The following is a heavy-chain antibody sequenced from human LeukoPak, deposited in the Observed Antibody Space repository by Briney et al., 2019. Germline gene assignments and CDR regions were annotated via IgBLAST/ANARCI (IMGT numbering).Heavy chain of an antibody. Sequence: GGSPRLSCAASGFTFSSYWMSWVRQAPGKGLEWVANIKQDGSEKYYVDSVKGRFTISRDNAKNSLYLQMNSLRAEDTAVYYCARVPHYGDYDYWGQGTLVTVSS. J-gene: IGHJ4*02. CDR3: ARVPHYGDYDY. V-gene: IGHV3-7*01. CDR1: GFTFSSYW. D-gene: IGHD4-17*01. CDR2: IKQDGSEK.